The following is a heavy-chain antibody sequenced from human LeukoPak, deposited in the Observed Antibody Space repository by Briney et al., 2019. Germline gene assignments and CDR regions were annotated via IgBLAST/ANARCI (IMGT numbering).Heavy chain of an antibody. J-gene: IGHJ6*02. D-gene: IGHD5-18*01. Sequence: ASVKVSCKASGYTFTSYGISRVRQAPGQGLERMGWISAYNGNTNYAQKLQGRVTMTTDTSTSTAYMELRSLRSDDTAVYYCARKGGYSYGLYGDYYGMDVWGQGTTVTVSS. CDR3: ARKGGYSYGLYGDYYGMDV. CDR2: ISAYNGNT. CDR1: GYTFTSYG. V-gene: IGHV1-18*01.